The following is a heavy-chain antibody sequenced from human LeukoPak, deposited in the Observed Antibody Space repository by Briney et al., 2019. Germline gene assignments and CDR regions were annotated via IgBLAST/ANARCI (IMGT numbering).Heavy chain of an antibody. J-gene: IGHJ2*01. CDR2: IYYSGST. CDR3: ARQTGSGWYLLVPGTLYFDL. CDR1: GGSISSYY. Sequence: SETLSLTCTVSGGSISSYYWSWIRQPPGKGLEWIGYIYYSGSTNYNPSLKSRVTISVDTSKNQFSLKLSSVTAADTAVYYCARQTGSGWYLLVPGTLYFDLWGRGTLVTVSS. V-gene: IGHV4-59*08. D-gene: IGHD6-19*01.